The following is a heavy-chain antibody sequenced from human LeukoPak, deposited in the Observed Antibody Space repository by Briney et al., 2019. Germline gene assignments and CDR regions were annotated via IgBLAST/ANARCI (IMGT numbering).Heavy chain of an antibody. CDR2: ISWNSGLI. Sequence: GGSLRLSCAVSGFTFDEYAMHWVRQAPGKGLEWVSGISWNSGLIDYADSVKGRFTISRDNAKDSLYLQMNSLKAEDTAFYYCAKVGIFGLVTYYFDYWGQGTLVTVSS. CDR1: GFTFDEYA. J-gene: IGHJ4*02. V-gene: IGHV3-9*01. D-gene: IGHD3/OR15-3a*01. CDR3: AKVGIFGLVTYYFDY.